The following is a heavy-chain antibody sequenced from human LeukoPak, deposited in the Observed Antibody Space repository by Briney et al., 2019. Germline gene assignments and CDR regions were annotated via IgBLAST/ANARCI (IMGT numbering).Heavy chain of an antibody. CDR1: GGSISSSSYY. CDR2: IYYSGST. CDR3: ASLDSSGWYMFEDY. V-gene: IGHV4-39*01. J-gene: IGHJ4*02. D-gene: IGHD6-19*01. Sequence: NPSETLSLTCTVSGGSISSSSYYWGWIRQPPGKGLEWIGSIYYSGSTYYNPSLKSRVTMSVDTSKNQLSLKLSSVTAADTAVYYCASLDSSGWYMFEDYWGQGTLVTVSS.